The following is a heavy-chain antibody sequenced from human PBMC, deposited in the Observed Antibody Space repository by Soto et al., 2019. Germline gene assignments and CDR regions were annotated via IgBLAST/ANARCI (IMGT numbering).Heavy chain of an antibody. CDR1: GGSISGYY. Sequence: ETLSLTCTVSGGSISGYYWSWIRQPPGKGLEWIGEINHSGSTNYNPSLKSRVTISVDTSKNQFSLKLSSVTAADTAVYYCASSGDFTGSGSYYKVRYWGQGTLVTVSS. CDR2: INHSGST. CDR3: ASSGDFTGSGSYYKVRY. D-gene: IGHD3-10*01. V-gene: IGHV4-34*01. J-gene: IGHJ4*02.